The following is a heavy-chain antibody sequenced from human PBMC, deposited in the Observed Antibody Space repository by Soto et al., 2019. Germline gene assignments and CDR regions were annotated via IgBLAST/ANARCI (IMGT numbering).Heavy chain of an antibody. V-gene: IGHV3-23*01. J-gene: IGHJ6*03. CDR2: ISGSGGSP. CDR1: GFTFSSYA. D-gene: IGHD3-10*01. Sequence: GGSLRLSCAASGFTFSSYAMSWVRQAPGKGLEWVSAISGSGGSPYYADSVKGRFTISRDNSKNTLYLQMNSLRAEDTAVYYCAKGPVWFGELSAYYYYMDVWGKGTTVTVSS. CDR3: AKGPVWFGELSAYYYYMDV.